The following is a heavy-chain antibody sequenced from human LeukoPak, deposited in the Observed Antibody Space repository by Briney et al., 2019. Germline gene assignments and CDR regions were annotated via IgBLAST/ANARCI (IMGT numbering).Heavy chain of an antibody. V-gene: IGHV4-30-4*08. Sequence: SETLSLTCTVSGGSISSGDYYWGWIRQPPGKGLEWIGYIYYSGSTYYNPSLKSRVTISVDTSKTQFSLNLSSVTAAYTAVYYCARANPLTFWSGSSNAFDIWGQGTMVTVSS. CDR3: ARANPLTFWSGSSNAFDI. CDR2: IYYSGST. J-gene: IGHJ3*02. CDR1: GGSISSGDYY. D-gene: IGHD3-3*01.